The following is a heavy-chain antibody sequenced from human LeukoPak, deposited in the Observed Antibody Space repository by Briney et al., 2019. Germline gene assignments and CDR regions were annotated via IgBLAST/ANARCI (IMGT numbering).Heavy chain of an antibody. V-gene: IGHV3-23*01. J-gene: IGHJ6*03. Sequence: PGGSLRLSCAASGFTFSSYAMSWVRQAPGKGLEWVSAISGSGGSTYYADSVKGRFTISRDNSKITLYLQMNSLRAEDTAVYYCADSSGWYYYYYMDVWGKGTTVTVSS. CDR2: ISGSGGST. D-gene: IGHD6-19*01. CDR3: ADSSGWYYYYYMDV. CDR1: GFTFSSYA.